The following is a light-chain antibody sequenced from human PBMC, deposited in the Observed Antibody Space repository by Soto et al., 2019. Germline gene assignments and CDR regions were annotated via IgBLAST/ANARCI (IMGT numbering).Light chain of an antibody. CDR3: CSYTTSSNYV. V-gene: IGLV2-23*02. J-gene: IGLJ1*01. CDR2: EVN. Sequence: QSALTQPASVSGSPGQSITISCTGTSSNVGSYKLVSWYQQHPGKAPKLMIFEVNKRPSGVSNRFSGSKSGNTASLTISGLKVEDEADYYCCSYTTSSNYVFGSGTKVTVL. CDR1: SSNVGSYKL.